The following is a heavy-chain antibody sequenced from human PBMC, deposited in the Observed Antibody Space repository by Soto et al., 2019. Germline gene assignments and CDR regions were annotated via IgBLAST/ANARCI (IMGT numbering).Heavy chain of an antibody. Sequence: XETLSLTCAVYGGSFSGYYWSWIRQPPGKGLEWIGEINHSGSTNYNPSLKSRVTISVDTSKNQFSLKLSSVTAADTAVYYCARYXXYYGXXGRYYCMDVWGQGTTVTVSS. J-gene: IGHJ6*02. CDR2: INHSGST. CDR3: ARYXXYYGXXGRYYCMDV. V-gene: IGHV4-34*01. CDR1: GGSFSGYY. D-gene: IGHD4-17*01.